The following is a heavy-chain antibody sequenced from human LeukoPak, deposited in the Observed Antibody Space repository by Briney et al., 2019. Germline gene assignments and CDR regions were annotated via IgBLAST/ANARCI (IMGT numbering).Heavy chain of an antibody. CDR2: ISRGGNTI. Sequence: GGSLRLSCAASGFTFSDYYMNWIRQAPGKGLEWVSSISRGGNTIYYADSVKGRFTISRDNSKNTLYLQMNSLRAEDTAVYYCAKDHSGPHGDLLFDYWGQGTLVTVSS. J-gene: IGHJ4*02. CDR1: GFTFSDYY. CDR3: AKDHSGPHGDLLFDY. D-gene: IGHD4-17*01. V-gene: IGHV3-11*01.